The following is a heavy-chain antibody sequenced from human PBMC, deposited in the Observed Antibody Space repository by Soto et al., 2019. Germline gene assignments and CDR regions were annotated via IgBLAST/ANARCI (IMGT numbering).Heavy chain of an antibody. V-gene: IGHV4-34*01. D-gene: IGHD2-8*01. J-gene: IGHJ5*02. CDR2: INPGGST. CDR3: ARGLNPLLMVYAMYRTNWFDP. Sequence: PSETLSLTCAVYGGSFSGYYWTWIRQPPGKGLEWIGEINPGGSTSYNPSLKSRVTISVDTSKNHFSLKLSSVTAADTAMYYCARGLNPLLMVYAMYRTNWFDPWGQGALVTVSS. CDR1: GGSFSGYY.